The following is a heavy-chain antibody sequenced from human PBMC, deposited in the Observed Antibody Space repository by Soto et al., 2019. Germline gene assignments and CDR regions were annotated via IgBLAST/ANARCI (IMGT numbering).Heavy chain of an antibody. CDR1: GYTFTSYD. Sequence: ASVKVSCKASGYTFTSYDINWVRQATGQGLEWMGWMNPNSGNTGYAQKFQGRVTMTRNTSISTAYMELSSLRSEDTAVYYCARRYYYGSGSYYNWPHYYYYMDVWGKGTTVTVS. CDR2: MNPNSGNT. D-gene: IGHD3-10*01. V-gene: IGHV1-8*01. CDR3: ARRYYYGSGSYYNWPHYYYYMDV. J-gene: IGHJ6*03.